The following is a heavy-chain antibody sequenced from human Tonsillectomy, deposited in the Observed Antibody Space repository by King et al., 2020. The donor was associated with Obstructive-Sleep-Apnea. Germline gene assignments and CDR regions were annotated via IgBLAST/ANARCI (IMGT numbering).Heavy chain of an antibody. CDR1: GFTFSNYG. V-gene: IGHV3-30*02. D-gene: IGHD1-1*01. CDR3: ANGLVQINYSFYYGMDV. Sequence: VQLVESGGGVVQPGGSLRLSCAASGFTFSNYGMHWVRQAPGKGLEWVTFIRYDGSDKYYADSVKGRFTISRDNSKNTLYLQRNSLRAEDTAVYYCANGLVQINYSFYYGMDVWGQGTTVTVSS. CDR2: IRYDGSDK. J-gene: IGHJ6*02.